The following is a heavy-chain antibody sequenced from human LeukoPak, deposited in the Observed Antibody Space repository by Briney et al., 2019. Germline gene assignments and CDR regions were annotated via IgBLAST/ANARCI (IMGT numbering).Heavy chain of an antibody. CDR3: ARTPTLSGEFDY. J-gene: IGHJ4*02. Sequence: GGSLSLSCAASGFTFSSYSMNWVRQAPGKRLEWVSSISSSSNYIYYADSVKGRFTISRDHAKNSLYLQLNSLRAEDTAVYYCARTPTLSGEFDYWGQGTLVTVSS. V-gene: IGHV3-21*01. CDR1: GFTFSSYS. D-gene: IGHD2-15*01. CDR2: ISSSSNYI.